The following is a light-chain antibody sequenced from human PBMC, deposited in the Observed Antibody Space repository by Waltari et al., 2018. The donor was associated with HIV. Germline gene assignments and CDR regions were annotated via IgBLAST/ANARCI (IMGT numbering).Light chain of an antibody. J-gene: IGKJ1*01. CDR3: QQYSAFPWT. V-gene: IGKV1-5*03. CDR2: RAS. CDR1: KSISNW. Sequence: DIQMTQSLSTLSASMGDRVSITCRASKSISNWLAWYQQKPGQAPKLLIYRASTLESGVPSRFSGSGSGTEFTLTINNLQPDDFATYYCQQYSAFPWTFGQGAKVEIK.